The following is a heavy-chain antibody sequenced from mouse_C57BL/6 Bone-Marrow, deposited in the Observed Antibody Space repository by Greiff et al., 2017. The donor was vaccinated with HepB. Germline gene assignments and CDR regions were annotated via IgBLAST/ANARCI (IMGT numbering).Heavy chain of an antibody. Sequence: DVHLVESEGGLVQPGSSMKLSCTASGFTFSDYYMAWVRQVPEKGLEWVANINYDGSSTYYLDSLKSRFIISRDNAKNILYLQMSSLKSEDTATYYCARDRSYGSSLFDYWGQGTTLTVSS. CDR3: ARDRSYGSSLFDY. D-gene: IGHD1-1*01. J-gene: IGHJ2*01. V-gene: IGHV5-16*01. CDR1: GFTFSDYY. CDR2: INYDGSST.